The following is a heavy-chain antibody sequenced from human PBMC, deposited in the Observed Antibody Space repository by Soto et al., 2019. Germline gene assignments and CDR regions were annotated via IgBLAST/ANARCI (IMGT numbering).Heavy chain of an antibody. V-gene: IGHV4-59*01. J-gene: IGHJ5*02. CDR2: IYYSGST. CDR1: GGSSSNYY. D-gene: IGHD2-15*01. CDR3: ASQYCCGGSCYQGCYDL. Sequence: KTSETLSLTCTVSGGSSSNYYWSWIRQPPGKGLEWIGYIYYSGSTYYNPSLRGRVTISVDSSKNQFSLQLSSVTAADTAVYYCASQYCCGGSCYQGCYDLSRQGTLVSGS.